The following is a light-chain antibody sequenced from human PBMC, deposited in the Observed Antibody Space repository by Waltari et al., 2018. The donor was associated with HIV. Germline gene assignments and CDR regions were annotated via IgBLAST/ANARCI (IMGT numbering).Light chain of an antibody. Sequence: DNQMTQPPSTLSASAGDRVTITCRASQSISKGLAWFQQKPGKDPRLLIYEASTLESGVPSRFSGSGSETEFTLTISSLQPDDFATYYCIRYYGYPFTFGPGTNVDIK. CDR2: EAS. V-gene: IGKV1-5*03. CDR1: QSISKG. CDR3: IRYYGYPFT. J-gene: IGKJ3*01.